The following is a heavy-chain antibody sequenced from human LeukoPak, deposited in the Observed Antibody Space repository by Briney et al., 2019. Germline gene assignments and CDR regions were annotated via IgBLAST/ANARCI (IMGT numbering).Heavy chain of an antibody. CDR1: GGSFSGYY. V-gene: IGHV4-34*01. J-gene: IGHJ4*02. D-gene: IGHD3-22*01. CDR3: ARESRRYYYDSSGYYYNDY. CDR2: INHSGST. Sequence: SETLSLTCAVYGGSFSGYYWSWSRQPPGMGLEWIGEINHSGSTNYNPSLKSRVTISVDTSKNQFSLKLSSVTAADTAVYYCARESRRYYYDSSGYYYNDYWGQGTLVTVSS.